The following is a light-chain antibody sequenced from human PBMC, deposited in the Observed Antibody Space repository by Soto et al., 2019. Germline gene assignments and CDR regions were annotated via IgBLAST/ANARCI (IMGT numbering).Light chain of an antibody. V-gene: IGLV2-14*03. CDR2: RVT. CDR3: CSLTTSHTYV. Sequence: QSVLTQPASVSGSPGQSITISCTGTSSDIGHYDYVSWYQQHPGKAPKLMIYRVTYRPSGVLNRYSGSKSGNSASLTISGLQADDEADYYCCSLTTSHTYVFGSGTKVTVL. CDR1: SSDIGHYDY. J-gene: IGLJ1*01.